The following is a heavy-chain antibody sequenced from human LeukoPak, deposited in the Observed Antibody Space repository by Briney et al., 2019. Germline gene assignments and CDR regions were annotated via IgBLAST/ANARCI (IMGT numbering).Heavy chain of an antibody. J-gene: IGHJ4*02. V-gene: IGHV1-69*13. CDR1: GGAFSTYA. Sequence: SVKVSCKASGGAFSTYAINWVRQAPGQGLEWMGGIIPIFGTATYAQKFQGRVTITADESTSTAYMELSSLRSEDTAVYYCASERSGYSYVFDYWGQGTLVTVSS. D-gene: IGHD5-18*01. CDR3: ASERSGYSYVFDY. CDR2: IIPIFGTA.